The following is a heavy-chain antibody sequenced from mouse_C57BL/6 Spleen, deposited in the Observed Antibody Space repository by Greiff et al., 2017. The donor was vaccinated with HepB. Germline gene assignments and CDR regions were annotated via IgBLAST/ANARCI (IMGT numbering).Heavy chain of an antibody. CDR1: GFTFSDYY. Sequence: EVQVVESEGGLVQPGSSMKLSCTASGFTFSDYYMAWVRQVPEKGLEWVANINYDGSSTYYLDSLKSRFIISRDNAKNILYLQMSSLKSEDTATYYCARGPLLRYWYFDVWGTGTTVTVSS. CDR2: INYDGSST. V-gene: IGHV5-16*01. CDR3: ARGPLLRYWYFDV. J-gene: IGHJ1*03. D-gene: IGHD1-1*01.